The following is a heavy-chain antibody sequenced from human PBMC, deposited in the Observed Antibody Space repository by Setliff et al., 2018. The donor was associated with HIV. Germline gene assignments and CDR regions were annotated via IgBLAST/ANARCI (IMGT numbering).Heavy chain of an antibody. CDR3: ARTSTTTGTTLNWFDP. J-gene: IGHJ5*02. CDR2: ISSSGSTI. CDR1: GFTFSSYE. V-gene: IGHV3-48*03. Sequence: GSLRLSCAASGFTFSSYEMNWVRQAPGKGLEWVSYISSSGSTIYYADSVKGRFTISRDNAKNSLYLEMNSLRAEETAVYYCARTSTTTGTTLNWFDPWGQGTLVTVS. D-gene: IGHD1-1*01.